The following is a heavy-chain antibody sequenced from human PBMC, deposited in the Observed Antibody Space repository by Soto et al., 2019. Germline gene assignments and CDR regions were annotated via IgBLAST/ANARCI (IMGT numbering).Heavy chain of an antibody. J-gene: IGHJ6*03. CDR3: VRGCGRSSCPYYLDV. CDR2: IKQDGSET. V-gene: IGHV3-7*01. CDR1: EFTFSTYW. Sequence: EVQLVESGGGLVQPGGSLRLSCEASEFTFSTYWMSWVRQAPGKGLEWVATIKQDGSETHYVDSVRGRFTISRDNAESSLYLQMSSLRAEDTALYYCVRGCGRSSCPYYLDVWGKAATVIVSS. D-gene: IGHD2-15*01.